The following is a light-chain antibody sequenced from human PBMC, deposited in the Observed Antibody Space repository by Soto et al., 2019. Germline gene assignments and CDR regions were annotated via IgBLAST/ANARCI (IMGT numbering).Light chain of an antibody. J-gene: IGKJ1*01. CDR2: AAS. Sequence: DIQMTQSPSSLSASVGDRVTITCQASQDISNYLNWYQQKPGKAPKLLIFAASSLQSGVPSRFSGSGSGTDFTLTISRLEPEDFAVYFCQQYGRSPGTCGQGTKGDIK. V-gene: IGKV1-39*01. CDR3: QQYGRSPGT. CDR1: QDISNY.